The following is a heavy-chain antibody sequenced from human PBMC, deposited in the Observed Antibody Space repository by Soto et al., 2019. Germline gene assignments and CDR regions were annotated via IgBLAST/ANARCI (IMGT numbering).Heavy chain of an antibody. J-gene: IGHJ4*02. CDR1: GGSITSGGSS. CDR2: IYETGST. Sequence: QLQLQESDSGLVKPSQTLSLTCAVSGGSITSGGSSWIWIRQPPGKGLEWIGHIYETGSTYHNPSLRSRVSISLDRSKNQVSLKMTSVTAADTAVYYCARALDDYSDSFDSWGQGTLVTVSS. D-gene: IGHD4-17*01. V-gene: IGHV4-30-2*01. CDR3: ARALDDYSDSFDS.